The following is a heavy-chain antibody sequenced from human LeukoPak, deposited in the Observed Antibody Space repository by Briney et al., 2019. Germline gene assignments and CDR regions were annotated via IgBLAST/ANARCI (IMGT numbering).Heavy chain of an antibody. J-gene: IGHJ4*02. Sequence: GGSLRLSCAASGFTFSRYSMNWVRQAPGKGLEWISYISSSSTTIYYAGSVKGRFTISRDNAKNSLYLQMNSLRAEDTAVYYCARGLGNCSSTSCRFDYWGQGTLVTVSS. D-gene: IGHD2-2*01. CDR1: GFTFSRYS. CDR3: ARGLGNCSSTSCRFDY. CDR2: ISSSSTTI. V-gene: IGHV3-48*01.